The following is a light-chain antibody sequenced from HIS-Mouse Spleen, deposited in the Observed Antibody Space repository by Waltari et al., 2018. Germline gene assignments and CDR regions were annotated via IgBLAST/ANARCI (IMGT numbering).Light chain of an antibody. CDR3: SSYTSSSTEV. J-gene: IGLJ2*01. V-gene: IGLV2-14*03. CDR2: DVS. Sequence: QSALTQPASVSGCPGQSITISCTRTSSDAGGSNYVSWYQQHPGNAPKLMIYDVSNRPSGVSNRFSGSKSGNTASLTISGLQAEDEADYYCSSYTSSSTEVFGGGTKLTVL. CDR1: SSDAGGSNY.